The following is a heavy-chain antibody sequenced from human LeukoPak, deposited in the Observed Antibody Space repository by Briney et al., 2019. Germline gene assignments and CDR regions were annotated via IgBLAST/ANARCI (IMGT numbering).Heavy chain of an antibody. J-gene: IGHJ4*02. CDR2: IYYSGST. CDR3: ARSEEMAALFDY. Sequence: SETLSLTCTVSGGSISSSSYYWGWIRQPPGKGLEWIGSIYYSGSTYYNPSLKSRVTISVDTSKNQFSLKLTSVTAADTAMYYCARSEEMAALFDYWGQGTLVTVSS. V-gene: IGHV4-39*07. CDR1: GGSISSSSYY. D-gene: IGHD5-24*01.